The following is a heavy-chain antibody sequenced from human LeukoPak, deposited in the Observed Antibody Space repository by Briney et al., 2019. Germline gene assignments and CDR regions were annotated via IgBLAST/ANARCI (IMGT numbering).Heavy chain of an antibody. V-gene: IGHV1-2*02. J-gene: IGHJ6*02. D-gene: IGHD4-17*01. CDR2: INPNSGGT. CDR3: ARLGPESGDSYYYYGMDV. Sequence: GASVKVSCKASGYTFTSYDINWVRQATGQGLEWMGWINPNSGGTNYAQKFQGRVTMTRDTSISTAYMELSRLRSDDTAVYYCARLGPESGDSYYYYGMDVWGQGTTVTVSS. CDR1: GYTFTSYD.